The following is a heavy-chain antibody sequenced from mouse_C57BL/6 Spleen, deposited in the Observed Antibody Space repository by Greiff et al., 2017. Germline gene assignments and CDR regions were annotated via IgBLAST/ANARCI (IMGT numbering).Heavy chain of an antibody. J-gene: IGHJ4*01. D-gene: IGHD3-2*02. CDR1: GFTFTDYY. CDR3: ARSQLRRAMDY. Sequence: EVKLMESGGGLVQPGGSLSLSCAASGFTFTDYYMSWVRQPPGTALEWLGFIRNKANGYTTEYSASVKGRFTISRDNSQSILYLQMNALRAEDSATYYCARSQLRRAMDYWGQGTSVTVSS. V-gene: IGHV7-3*01. CDR2: IRNKANGYTT.